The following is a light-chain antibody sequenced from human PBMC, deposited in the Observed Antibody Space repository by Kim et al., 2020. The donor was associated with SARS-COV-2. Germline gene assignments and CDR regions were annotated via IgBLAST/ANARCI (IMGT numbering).Light chain of an antibody. J-gene: IGLJ1*01. Sequence: APEKTARITCGGNNIGSKGVHWYQQKPGQAPVLVIYYDSDRPSGIPERFSGSNSGNTATLTISRVEAGDEADYYCQVWDSSSDRYVFGTGTKVTVL. CDR1: NIGSKG. V-gene: IGLV3-21*04. CDR2: YDS. CDR3: QVWDSSSDRYV.